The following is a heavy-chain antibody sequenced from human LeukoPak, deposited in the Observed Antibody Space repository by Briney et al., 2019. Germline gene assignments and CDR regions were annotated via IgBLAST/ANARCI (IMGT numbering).Heavy chain of an antibody. D-gene: IGHD6-19*01. CDR1: GGSISSSSYY. V-gene: IGHV4-39*07. CDR2: IYYSGST. CDR3: ARGIAVADDYYYGMDV. Sequence: SETLSLTCTVSGGSISSSSYYWGWIRQHPGKGLEWIGSIYYSGSTYYNPSLKSRVTISVDTSKNQFSLKLSSVTAADTAVYYCARGIAVADDYYYGMDVWGQGTTVTVSS. J-gene: IGHJ6*02.